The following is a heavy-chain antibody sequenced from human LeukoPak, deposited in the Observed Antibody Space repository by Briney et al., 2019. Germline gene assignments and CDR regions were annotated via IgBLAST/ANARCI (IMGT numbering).Heavy chain of an antibody. J-gene: IGHJ4*02. Sequence: ASVKVSRKASGYTFTGYYMHWVRQAPGQGLEWMGWINPNSGDTNYAQKFQGRVTMTRDTTISTAYMELSRLRSDDTAVYYCARPYTSGWYPLFDYWGQGTLVTVSS. CDR2: INPNSGDT. CDR1: GYTFTGYY. D-gene: IGHD6-19*01. V-gene: IGHV1-2*02. CDR3: ARPYTSGWYPLFDY.